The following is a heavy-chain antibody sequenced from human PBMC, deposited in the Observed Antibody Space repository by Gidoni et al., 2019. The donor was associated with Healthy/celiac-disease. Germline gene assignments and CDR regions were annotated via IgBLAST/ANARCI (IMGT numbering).Heavy chain of an antibody. CDR1: AFSLSTSGMR. Sequence: QVTLKESGPALVQPTQTLTLTCTFSAFSLSTSGMRVSWIRQPPGKALEWLARIDWDDDKFYSTSLKTRLTISKDTSKNQVVLTMTNMDPVDTATYYCARNGYSSELGVWGQGTLVTVSS. V-gene: IGHV2-70*04. CDR2: IDWDDDK. CDR3: ARNGYSSELGV. J-gene: IGHJ4*02. D-gene: IGHD6-19*01.